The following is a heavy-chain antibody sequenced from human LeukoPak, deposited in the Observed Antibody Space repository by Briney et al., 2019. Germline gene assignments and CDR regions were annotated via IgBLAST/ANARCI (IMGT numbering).Heavy chain of an antibody. D-gene: IGHD6-19*01. CDR3: AIRRYRSGWDPF. CDR2: INHSGST. J-gene: IGHJ4*02. CDR1: GGSFSGYY. Sequence: AETLSLTCAVYGGSFSGYYWSWIRQPPGKGLEWIGEINHSGSTNYNPSLKSRVTISVDTSKNQFSLKLSYVTAADTAVYYCAIRRYRSGWDPFWGQGTLVTVSS. V-gene: IGHV4-34*01.